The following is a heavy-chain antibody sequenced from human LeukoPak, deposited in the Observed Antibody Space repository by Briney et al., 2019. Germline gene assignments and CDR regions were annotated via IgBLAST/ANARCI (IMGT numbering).Heavy chain of an antibody. D-gene: IGHD3-10*01. Sequence: SETLSLTCAVYGGSFSGYYWTWIRQPPGKGLEWIGEINDSGSIDYKPSLNSRVTISMDTSKNQFSLRVTSVTAADTAVYYCARGDSSGSYYAPLDSWGQGTLVTVSS. CDR2: INDSGSI. CDR1: GGSFSGYY. V-gene: IGHV4-34*01. J-gene: IGHJ4*02. CDR3: ARGDSSGSYYAPLDS.